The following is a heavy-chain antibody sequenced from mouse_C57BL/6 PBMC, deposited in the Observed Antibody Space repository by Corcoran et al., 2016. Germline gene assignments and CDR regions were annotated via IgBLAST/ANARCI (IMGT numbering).Heavy chain of an antibody. CDR2: IYPGDGDT. CDR3: ARGPGLRLDY. CDR1: GCAFRSYW. D-gene: IGHD1-1*01. V-gene: IGHV1-80*01. J-gene: IGHJ2*01. Sequence: QIPLQQYGAEREKPGASLTSSCVASGCAFRSYWLNWVKERPGKGLEWSGQIYPGDGDTNYNGKFKGKATLTADKSSSTAYMQLSSLTSEDSAVYFCARGPGLRLDYWGQGTTLTVSS.